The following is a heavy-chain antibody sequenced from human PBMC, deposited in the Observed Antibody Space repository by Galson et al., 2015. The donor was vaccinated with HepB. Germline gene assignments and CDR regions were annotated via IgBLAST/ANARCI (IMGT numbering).Heavy chain of an antibody. J-gene: IGHJ4*02. CDR3: ARSGYSYGDYDILTGSLGY. CDR2: ISSNGGST. V-gene: IGHV3-64*01. Sequence: SLRLSCAASGFTFSRYAMHWVRQAPGKGLEYVSAISSNGGSTYYANSVKGRFTISRDNSKNTLYLQMGSLRAEDMAVYYCARSGYSYGDYDILTGSLGYWGQGSLVTVSS. CDR1: GFTFSRYA. D-gene: IGHD3-9*01.